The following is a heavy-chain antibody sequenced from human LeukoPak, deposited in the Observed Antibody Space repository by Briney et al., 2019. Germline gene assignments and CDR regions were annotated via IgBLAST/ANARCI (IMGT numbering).Heavy chain of an antibody. J-gene: IGHJ3*02. CDR3: AKSNGYGLIDI. Sequence: SETLSLTCSVSGYSISSGYYWGWIRQPPGKGLEWIGTIYHSGTTFYNPSLQSRVTISLDTSRNQFSLKLNSVTAADTAVHYCAKSNGYGLIDIWGQGTMVTVSS. V-gene: IGHV4-38-2*02. D-gene: IGHD3-22*01. CDR2: IYHSGTT. CDR1: GYSISSGYY.